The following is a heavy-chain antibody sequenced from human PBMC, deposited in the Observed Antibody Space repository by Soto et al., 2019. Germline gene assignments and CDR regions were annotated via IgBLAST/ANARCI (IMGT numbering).Heavy chain of an antibody. V-gene: IGHV3-30-3*01. CDR3: AREDV. J-gene: IGHJ3*01. CDR1: GLTFITYA. Sequence: QVQLVESGRGVVQPGRTLRLSCAASGLTFITYAMYWVRQAPGKGLEWVAVISYDGSNKYYAESVKGRFTISRDNSKNTLYLQMNSLRPEDTAVYYCAREDVWGQGTLVTVSS. CDR2: ISYDGSNK.